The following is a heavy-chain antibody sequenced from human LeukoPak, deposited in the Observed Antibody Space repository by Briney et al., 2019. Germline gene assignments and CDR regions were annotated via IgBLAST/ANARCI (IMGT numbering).Heavy chain of an antibody. J-gene: IGHJ1*01. CDR1: GFTFSNYW. Sequence: GSLRLSCEGSGFTFSNYWMSWVRQAPGKGLEWVANIKTDGSEKYYVDSAKGRFTISRDNAKNSLYLQMNSLRAEDTAVYYCATYSSLNAREFQYWGQGTLVTVSS. CDR2: IKTDGSEK. V-gene: IGHV3-7*01. CDR3: ATYSSLNAREFQY. D-gene: IGHD3-22*01.